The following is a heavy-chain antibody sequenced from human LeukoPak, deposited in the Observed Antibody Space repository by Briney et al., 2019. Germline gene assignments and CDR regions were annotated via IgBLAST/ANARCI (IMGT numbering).Heavy chain of an antibody. CDR2: INNDGTTT. CDR3: ARGPSYSSSWYGLDS. V-gene: IGHV3-74*01. D-gene: IGHD6-13*01. CDR1: GFTFSDHW. J-gene: IGHJ4*02. Sequence: GGSLRLSCAASGFTFSDHWVHWVRQAPGKGLVWVSRINNDGTTTTYADSVKGRFTISRDNAENTVYLHISSLRAEDTAVYYCARGPSYSSSWYGLDSWGQGTLVIVSS.